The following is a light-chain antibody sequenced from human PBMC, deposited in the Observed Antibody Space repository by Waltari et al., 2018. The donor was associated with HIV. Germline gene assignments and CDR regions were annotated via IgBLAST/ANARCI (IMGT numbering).Light chain of an antibody. J-gene: IGLJ1*01. CDR3: ATWDDNLNGRV. Sequence: SVLTQPPSASGTPGQRVTISCSTISSNIGANGVSWYQQLPGTAPKLLVYSNIHRPSGVPARFAGFKSGTSASLAISGLQSDDEADYYCATWDDNLNGRVFGTGTKVTVL. V-gene: IGLV1-44*01. CDR1: SSNIGANG. CDR2: SNI.